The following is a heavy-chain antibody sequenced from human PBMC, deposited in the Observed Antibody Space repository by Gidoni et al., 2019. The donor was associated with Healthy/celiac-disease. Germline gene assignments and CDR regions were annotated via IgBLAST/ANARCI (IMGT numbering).Heavy chain of an antibody. Sequence: QVQLQESGPGLVKPSETLSLTCTVSGGSVSSGSYYWSWIRQPPGKGLEWIGYIYYSGSTNYNPSLKSRVTISVDTSKNQFSLKLSSVTAADTAVYYCARWYSSGWTFDYWGQGTLVTVSS. J-gene: IGHJ4*02. CDR3: ARWYSSGWTFDY. CDR1: GGSVSSGSYY. CDR2: IYYSGST. D-gene: IGHD6-19*01. V-gene: IGHV4-61*01.